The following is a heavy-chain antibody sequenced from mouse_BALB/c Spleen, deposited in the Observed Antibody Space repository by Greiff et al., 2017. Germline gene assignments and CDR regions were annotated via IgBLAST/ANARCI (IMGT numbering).Heavy chain of an antibody. Sequence: VQLQQSGPELVRPGVSVKISCKGSGYSFTDYAMHWVKQSHAKSLEWIGDISTYNGNTNYNQKFKGKATMTVDKSSSTAYMELARLTSEDSAIYYCARALLRGAMDYWGQGTSVTVSS. D-gene: IGHD1-1*01. CDR2: ISTYNGNT. V-gene: IGHV1S137*01. CDR3: ARALLRGAMDY. CDR1: GYSFTDYA. J-gene: IGHJ4*01.